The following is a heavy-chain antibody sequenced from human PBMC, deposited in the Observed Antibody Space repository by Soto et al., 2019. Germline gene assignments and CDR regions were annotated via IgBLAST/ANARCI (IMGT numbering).Heavy chain of an antibody. J-gene: IGHJ4*02. CDR3: ARGPTGGGWGYYFDY. D-gene: IGHD3-16*01. V-gene: IGHV1-69*12. CDR1: GGTFSSYA. CDR2: IIPIFGTA. Sequence: QVQLVQSGAEVKKPGSSVKVSCKASGGTFSSYAIDWVRQAPGQGLEWMGGIIPIFGTADYAQKFQGRVTSTADESTSTAYRELSSLISEDTAVYYCARGPTGGGWGYYFDYWGQGTLVTVSS.